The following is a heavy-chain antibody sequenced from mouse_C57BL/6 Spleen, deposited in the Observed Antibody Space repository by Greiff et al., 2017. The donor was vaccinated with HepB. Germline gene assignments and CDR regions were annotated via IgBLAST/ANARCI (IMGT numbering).Heavy chain of an antibody. J-gene: IGHJ2*01. Sequence: QVQLQQPGAELVRPGSSVKLSCKASGYTFTSYWMDWVKQRPGQGLEWIGNIYPSDSETHYNQKFKDKATLTVDKSSSTAYMQLSSLTSEDSAVYYCARPIYYDYDGPYFDYWGQGTPLTVSS. CDR3: ARPIYYDYDGPYFDY. V-gene: IGHV1-61*01. D-gene: IGHD2-4*01. CDR2: IYPSDSET. CDR1: GYTFTSYW.